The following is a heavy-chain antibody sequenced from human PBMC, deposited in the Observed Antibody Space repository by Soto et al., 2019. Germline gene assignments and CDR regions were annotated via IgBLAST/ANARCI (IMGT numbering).Heavy chain of an antibody. CDR1: GYTYTSYF. CDR3: AADLRHIVVVTANPGAFDI. V-gene: IGHV1-46*01. D-gene: IGHD2-21*02. Sequence: SSVNVSCKASGYTYTSYFMRWVRQKNEQGLEWIGIINPSGGSTSYAQKFQERVTITRDMSTSTAYMELSSLRSEDTAVYYCAADLRHIVVVTANPGAFDIWGQGTMVTVSS. J-gene: IGHJ3*02. CDR2: INPSGGST.